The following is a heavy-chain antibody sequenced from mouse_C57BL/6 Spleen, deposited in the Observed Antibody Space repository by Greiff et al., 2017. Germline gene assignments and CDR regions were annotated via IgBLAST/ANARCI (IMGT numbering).Heavy chain of an antibody. J-gene: IGHJ3*01. D-gene: IGHD2-4*01. Sequence: VQLQQSGAELVRPGASVKLSCTASGFNIKDYYMHWVKQRPEQGLEWIGRIDPEDGDTEYAPKFQGKATMTADTSSNTAYLQLSSLTSEDTAVYYCSAYDYDRAWFAYWGQGTLVTVSA. V-gene: IGHV14-1*01. CDR2: IDPEDGDT. CDR1: GFNIKDYY. CDR3: SAYDYDRAWFAY.